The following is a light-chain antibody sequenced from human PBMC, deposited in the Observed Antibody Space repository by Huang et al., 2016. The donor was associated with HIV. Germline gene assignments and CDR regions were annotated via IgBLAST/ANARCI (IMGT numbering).Light chain of an antibody. CDR3: QQYSVSPWT. Sequence: EIVLTQSPDTLSLSPGEGGAISCRASQNVTNDYLAWYQQKSGQAPRLLIYGSSGRATGVPVRFGGRGSGAEFILTIDRLEPEDFASYYCQQYSVSPWTFGPGTKLEVK. CDR2: GSS. J-gene: IGKJ1*01. CDR1: QNVTNDY. V-gene: IGKV3-20*01.